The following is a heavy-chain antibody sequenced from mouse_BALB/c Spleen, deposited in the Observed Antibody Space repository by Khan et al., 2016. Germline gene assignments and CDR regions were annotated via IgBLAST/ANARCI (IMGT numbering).Heavy chain of an antibody. V-gene: IGHV6-6*02. CDR2: IRSKSNNYAT. CDR3: TTGFAY. Sequence: EVKLEESGGGLVQPGGSMKLSCVASGFTFSNYWMNWVRQSPEKGLEWVAEIRSKSNNYATHYAESVKGRFTISKDDSKSSVYLQMSNLRAEDTGIYYCTTGFAYWGQGTLVTVSA. CDR1: GFTFSNYW. J-gene: IGHJ3*01.